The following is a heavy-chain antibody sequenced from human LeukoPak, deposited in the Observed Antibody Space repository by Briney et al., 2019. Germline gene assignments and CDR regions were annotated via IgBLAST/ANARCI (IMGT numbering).Heavy chain of an antibody. D-gene: IGHD3-3*01. CDR1: GFTFSSYG. CDR3: AKLPPLEVRGASYDFWSGYYLN. CDR2: ISYDENNK. Sequence: GRSLRLSCVASGFTFSSYGMHWVRQAPGKGLEWVAIISYDENNKYYADSVKGRFTISRDNSKNTLYLQMNSLRAEDTAVYYCAKLPPLEVRGASYDFWSGYYLNWGQGTLVTVSS. V-gene: IGHV3-30*18. J-gene: IGHJ4*02.